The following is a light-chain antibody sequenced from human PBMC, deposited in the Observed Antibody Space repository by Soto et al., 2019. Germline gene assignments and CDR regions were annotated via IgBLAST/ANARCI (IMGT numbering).Light chain of an antibody. CDR3: QQYGSSPPTFT. CDR2: GAS. V-gene: IGKV1-9*01. Sequence: DIQLTQSPSFLSASVGDRVSITCRASQGIRSFLAWHQQKPGKAPKLLIHGASTLQTGVPSRFSGSGSGTEFTLTISSLQPEDFAVYYCQQYGSSPPTFTFGQGTKVEIK. J-gene: IGKJ2*01. CDR1: QGIRSF.